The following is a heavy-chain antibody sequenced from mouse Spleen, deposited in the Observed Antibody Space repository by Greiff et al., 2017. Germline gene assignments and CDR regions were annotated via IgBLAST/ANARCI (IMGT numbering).Heavy chain of an antibody. Sequence: QVQLQQPGAELVMPGASVKLSCKASGYTFTSYWMHWVKQRPGQGLEWIGEIDPSDSYTNYNQKFKGKATLTVDKSSSTAYMQLSSLTSEDSAVYYCARGVYDGYSWFAYWGQGTLVTVSA. CDR1: GYTFTSYW. CDR2: IDPSDSYT. J-gene: IGHJ3*01. D-gene: IGHD2-3*01. V-gene: IGHV1-69*01. CDR3: ARGVYDGYSWFAY.